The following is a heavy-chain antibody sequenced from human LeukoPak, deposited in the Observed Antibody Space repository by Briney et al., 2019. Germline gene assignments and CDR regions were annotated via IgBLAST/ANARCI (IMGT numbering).Heavy chain of an antibody. J-gene: IGHJ4*02. V-gene: IGHV3-23*01. Sequence: PGGSLRLSCAASGFTFSNYAVNWVRQAPGKGLEWVSAISGSGGSTYYADSVKGRFTISRDNSKNTLYLQMNSLRAEDTAVYYCAGGVRYYYDSSGSHFDYWGQGTLVTVSS. CDR2: ISGSGGST. CDR3: AGGVRYYYDSSGSHFDY. D-gene: IGHD3-22*01. CDR1: GFTFSNYA.